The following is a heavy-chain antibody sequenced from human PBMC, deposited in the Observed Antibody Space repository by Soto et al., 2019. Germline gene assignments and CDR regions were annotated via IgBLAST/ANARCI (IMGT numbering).Heavy chain of an antibody. Sequence: PGGSLRLSCAASGFSFRNAWMSWVRQAPGKGLEWVGHIKSQGDGETRDYAAPVKGRFTISRDDSKNTLFLRMNSLKNEDTAVYFCTTDLQAYCDGTTCYAGNYYYDDMDVWGQGTTVTVSS. J-gene: IGHJ6*02. V-gene: IGHV3-15*01. CDR3: TTDLQAYCDGTTCYAGNYYYDDMDV. CDR1: GFSFRNAW. D-gene: IGHD2-2*01. CDR2: IKSQGDGETR.